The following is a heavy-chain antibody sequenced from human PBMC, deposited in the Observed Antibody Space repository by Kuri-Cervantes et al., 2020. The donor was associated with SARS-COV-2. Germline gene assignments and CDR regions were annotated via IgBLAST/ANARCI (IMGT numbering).Heavy chain of an antibody. D-gene: IGHD2-2*01. J-gene: IGHJ4*02. V-gene: IGHV3-30*14. CDR2: ISYDGSNT. CDR3: ARLLARILSYHHSLVVYYFDY. Sequence: GGSLRLSCEASGFIFSDYAIDWVRQVPGKGLEWVAIISYDGSNTKFADSVKGRFTISRDNFKIPLSLQMNSLRADDTAVHYCARLLARILSYHHSLVVYYFDYWGQGPLDTVSS. CDR1: GFIFSDYA.